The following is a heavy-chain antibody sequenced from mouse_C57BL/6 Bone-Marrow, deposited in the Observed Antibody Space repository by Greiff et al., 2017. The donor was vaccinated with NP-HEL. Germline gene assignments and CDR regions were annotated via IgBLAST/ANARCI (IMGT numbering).Heavy chain of an antibody. V-gene: IGHV1-78*01. J-gene: IGHJ1*03. CDR2: IYPRDGST. Sequence: VKLQQSDAELVKPGASVKISCKVSGYTFTDHTIHWMKQRPEQGLEWIGYIYPRDGSTKYNEKFKGKATLTADKSSSTAYMQLNSLTSEDSAVYFCARDYYGSSYGWYFDVWGTGTTVTVSS. CDR1: GYTFTDHT. CDR3: ARDYYGSSYGWYFDV. D-gene: IGHD1-1*01.